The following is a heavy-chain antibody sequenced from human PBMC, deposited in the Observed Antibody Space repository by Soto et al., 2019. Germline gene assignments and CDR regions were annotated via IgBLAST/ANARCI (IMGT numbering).Heavy chain of an antibody. V-gene: IGHV3-48*02. CDR1: GFTFSSYI. CDR3: ARALEAVTIFGVVTLGWFDP. Sequence: PGGSLRLSCAASGFTFSSYIMNWVRQAPGKGLEWVSYISSSSSTIYYADSVKGRFTISRDNAKNSLYLQMNSLRDEDTAVYYCARALEAVTIFGVVTLGWFDPWGQGTLVTVSS. J-gene: IGHJ5*02. CDR2: ISSSSSTI. D-gene: IGHD3-3*01.